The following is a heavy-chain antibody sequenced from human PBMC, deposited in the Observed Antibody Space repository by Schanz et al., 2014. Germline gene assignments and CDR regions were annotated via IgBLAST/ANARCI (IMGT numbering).Heavy chain of an antibody. CDR3: VRDSFFAFDY. CDR1: GFIVRSNY. D-gene: IGHD3-3*01. J-gene: IGHJ4*02. V-gene: IGHV3-66*01. CDR2: VHPCGST. Sequence: EVQLVESGGGLVQPGGSLRLSCAVSGFIVRSNYMTWVRQAPGKGLEWVSFVHPCGSTYYPDSVKGRFTMSRDNAKNSVFLQMNSLRAEDTAVYYCVRDSFFAFDYWGQGTLXTVSS.